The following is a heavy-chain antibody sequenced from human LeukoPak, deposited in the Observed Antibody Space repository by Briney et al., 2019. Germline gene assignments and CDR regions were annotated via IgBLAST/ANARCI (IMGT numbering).Heavy chain of an antibody. V-gene: IGHV7-4-1*02. CDR1: GYTFTSYA. Sequence: ASVKVSCKASGYTFTSYAMNWVRQAPGQGLEWMGWINTNTGNPTYAQGFTGRFVFSLDTSVSTAYLQTSSLKAEDTAVYYCARAVVVVTASGNWFDPWGQGTLVTVSS. J-gene: IGHJ5*02. CDR2: INTNTGNP. D-gene: IGHD2-21*02. CDR3: ARAVVVVTASGNWFDP.